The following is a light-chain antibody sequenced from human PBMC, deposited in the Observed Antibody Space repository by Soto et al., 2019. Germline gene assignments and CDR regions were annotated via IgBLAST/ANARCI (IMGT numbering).Light chain of an antibody. J-gene: IGLJ2*01. V-gene: IGLV2-23*02. CDR1: SSDVGSYNL. Sequence: QSALTQPASVSGSPGQSITISCTGTSSDVGSYNLVSWYQQHPGKAPKLIIYEVSKRPSGISDRFSGSKSGNTASLTISGLQAEDEANYFCCSYAGTSTFHVIFGGGTKLTVL. CDR2: EVS. CDR3: CSYAGTSTFHVI.